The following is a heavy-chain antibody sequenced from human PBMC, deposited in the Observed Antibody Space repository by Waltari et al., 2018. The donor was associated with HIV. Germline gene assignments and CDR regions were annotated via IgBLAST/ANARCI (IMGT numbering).Heavy chain of an antibody. CDR1: GYDFATCW. CDR2: IYPGDSDT. V-gene: IGHV5-51*03. Sequence: VQLVQSGAAVNKPGESLKLSCKGYGYDFATCWIGWVRQMPGKGLEWMGIIYPGDSDTRYSPSFQGQVTISADKSIRTAYLQWSSLKASDTAMYYCTKGMYANQDYFDNWGQGTLVTVSS. D-gene: IGHD2-8*01. J-gene: IGHJ4*02. CDR3: TKGMYANQDYFDN.